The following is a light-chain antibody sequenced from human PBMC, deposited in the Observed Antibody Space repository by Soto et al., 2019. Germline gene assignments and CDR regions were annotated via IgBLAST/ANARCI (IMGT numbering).Light chain of an antibody. V-gene: IGKV3D-15*01. J-gene: IGKJ1*01. CDR3: QHYAYSTWT. CDR2: AAS. Sequence: EIVMTQSPATLPVSPGERATLSCRASQSVSSNLAWYQQKPGQAPRLLIYAASSRATGIPDRFSGSGSGTDFSLTISRLEAEDFAMYYCQHYAYSTWTFGQGTKVDIK. CDR1: QSVSSN.